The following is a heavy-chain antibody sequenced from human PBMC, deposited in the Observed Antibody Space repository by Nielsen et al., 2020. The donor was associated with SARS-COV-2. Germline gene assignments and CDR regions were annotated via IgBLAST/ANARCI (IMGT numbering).Heavy chain of an antibody. Sequence: GESLKISCAASGFTFSSHSMHWVRQGPGKGLTWVSRIKSDGSSRTYADSVQGRFTISRDNAKNSVYLQMNSLRVDDTALYYCATLDYFGSGSSPHWGQGSLVTVSS. V-gene: IGHV3-74*03. CDR1: GFTFSSHS. J-gene: IGHJ4*01. CDR3: ATLDYFGSGSSPH. D-gene: IGHD3-10*01. CDR2: IKSDGSSR.